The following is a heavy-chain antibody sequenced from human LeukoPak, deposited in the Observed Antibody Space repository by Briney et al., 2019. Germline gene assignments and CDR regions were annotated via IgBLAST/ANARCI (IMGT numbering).Heavy chain of an antibody. Sequence: SGGSLRLSCAASGFTVSSNYMTWVRQAPGKGLEWVSGIGPTGANIYYADSVKGRFSISRDNAKNSLYLQMNSLRAEDTAVYYCAELGITMIGGVWGKGTTVTISS. CDR1: GFTVSSNY. CDR2: IGPTGANI. CDR3: AELGITMIGGV. V-gene: IGHV3-21*01. J-gene: IGHJ6*04. D-gene: IGHD3-10*02.